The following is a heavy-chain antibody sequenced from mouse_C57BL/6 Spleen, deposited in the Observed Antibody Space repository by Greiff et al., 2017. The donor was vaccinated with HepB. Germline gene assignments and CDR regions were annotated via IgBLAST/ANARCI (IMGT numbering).Heavy chain of an antibody. Sequence: QVQLQQSGAELMKPGASVKLSCKATGYTFTGYWIEWVKQRPGHGLEWIGEILPGSGSTNYNEKFKGKATFTADTSSNTAYMQLSSLTTEDSAIYYCARGGKIYYDYDVRFAYWGQGTLVTVSA. CDR1: GYTFTGYW. CDR2: ILPGSGST. CDR3: ARGGKIYYDYDVRFAY. V-gene: IGHV1-9*01. J-gene: IGHJ3*01. D-gene: IGHD2-4*01.